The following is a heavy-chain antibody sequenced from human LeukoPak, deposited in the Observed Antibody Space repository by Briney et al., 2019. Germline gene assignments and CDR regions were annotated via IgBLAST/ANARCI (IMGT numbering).Heavy chain of an antibody. J-gene: IGHJ4*02. CDR3: TTEYMTSAWRWGY. CDR2: FDIEDEKR. D-gene: IGHD3-16*01. Sequence: ASVKVSCKVSGHTLTELSIHWVRQAPGKGLEWLGGFDIEDEKRWYERKFRGRVTMTEDTSIDTAYMELSGLTSDDTAVYFCTTEYMTSAWRWGYWGQGTLVVVSS. V-gene: IGHV1-24*01. CDR1: GHTLTELS.